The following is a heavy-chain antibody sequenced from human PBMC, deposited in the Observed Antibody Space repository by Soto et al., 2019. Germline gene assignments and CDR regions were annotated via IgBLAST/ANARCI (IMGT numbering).Heavy chain of an antibody. CDR3: ARGGNLEFDY. CDR2: IYYSGST. CDR1: GGSISSGGYY. J-gene: IGHJ4*02. V-gene: IGHV4-31*03. Sequence: QVQLQESGPGLVKPSQTLSLTCTVSGGSISSGGYYWSWIRQHPGKGLEWIGYIYYSGSTYDNPSRKHRVTISVDTSKNQFSLKLSSVTAADTDVYYCARGGNLEFDYWGQGTLVTVSS. D-gene: IGHD1-1*01.